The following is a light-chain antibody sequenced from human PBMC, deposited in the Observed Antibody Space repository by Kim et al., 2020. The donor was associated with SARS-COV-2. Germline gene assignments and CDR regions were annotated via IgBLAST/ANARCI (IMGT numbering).Light chain of an antibody. Sequence: VALGQTVRITCQGDSLRKYYASWYQQKPGQAPILVIYGKNNRPSGIPDRFSDSSSGDTVSLTITGAQAEDEADYYCYSRDSGDHLVFGGGTKVTVL. CDR2: GKN. CDR3: YSRDSGDHLV. J-gene: IGLJ2*01. CDR1: SLRKYY. V-gene: IGLV3-19*01.